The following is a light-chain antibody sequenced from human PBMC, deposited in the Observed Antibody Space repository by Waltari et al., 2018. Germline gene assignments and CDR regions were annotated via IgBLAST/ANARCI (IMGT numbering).Light chain of an antibody. Sequence: DLVMPQSPDSLAVSLGDRATINCKSSQSVLYSSNNKNYLAWYQQKPGQPPKLLIYWASTRESGVPDRFSGSGSGTDFTLTISSLQAEDVAVYYCQQYYSTPLTFGGGTKVEIK. CDR2: WAS. CDR1: QSVLYSSNNKNY. V-gene: IGKV4-1*01. J-gene: IGKJ4*01. CDR3: QQYYSTPLT.